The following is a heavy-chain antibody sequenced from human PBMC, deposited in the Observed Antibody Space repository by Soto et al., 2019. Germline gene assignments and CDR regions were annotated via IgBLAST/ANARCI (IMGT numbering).Heavy chain of an antibody. CDR3: ARHGAAIWLGY. CDR2: IDPSDSYI. CDR1: GYTFSGHW. Sequence: PGESLKISCKTSGYTFSGHWISWVCQVPGKGLQWMGNIDPSDSYINYNPAFRGHVTFSVDKSSSTAYLHWRSLGPSDTAIYYCARHGAAIWLGYWGQGTLVTVSS. J-gene: IGHJ4*02. D-gene: IGHD6-19*01. V-gene: IGHV5-10-1*01.